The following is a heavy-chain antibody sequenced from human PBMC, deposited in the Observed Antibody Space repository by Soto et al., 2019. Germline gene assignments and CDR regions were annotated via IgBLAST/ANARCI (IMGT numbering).Heavy chain of an antibody. J-gene: IGHJ6*02. V-gene: IGHV4-4*02. CDR1: GGSISSSNW. CDR2: IYHSGST. Sequence: QVQLQESGPGLVKPSGTLSLTCAVSGGSISSSNWWSWVRQPPGKGLEWIGEIYHSGSTNYNPSLTSRVTISVDKSKNQFSLKLSSVTAADTAVDYCARGSSSLYYGMDVWGQGTTVTVSS. CDR3: ARGSSSLYYGMDV. D-gene: IGHD6-6*01.